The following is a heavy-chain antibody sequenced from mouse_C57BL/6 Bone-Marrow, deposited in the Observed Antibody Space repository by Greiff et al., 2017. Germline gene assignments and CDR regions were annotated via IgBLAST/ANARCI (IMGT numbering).Heavy chain of an antibody. V-gene: IGHV1-39*01. CDR1: GYSFTDYN. Sequence: EVQLQESGPELVKPGASVKISCKASGYSFTDYNMNWVKQSNGKSLEWIGVINPNYGTTSYNQKFKGKATLTVDQSSSTAYMQRNSLTSEDSAVDYCARGYDYDYAMDYWGQGTSVTVSS. J-gene: IGHJ4*01. CDR2: INPNYGTT. CDR3: ARGYDYDYAMDY. D-gene: IGHD2-4*01.